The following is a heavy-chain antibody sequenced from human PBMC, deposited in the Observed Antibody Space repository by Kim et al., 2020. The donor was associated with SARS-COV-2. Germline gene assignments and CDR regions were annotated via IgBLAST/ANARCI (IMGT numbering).Heavy chain of an antibody. CDR2: ST. Sequence: STSYADSVKGRFTISRDIAKNTLYLQMNSLIAEDKAVYFCAKGGTYSYDKIDGWGQWT. J-gene: IGHJ6*02. CDR3: AKGGTYSYDKIDG. D-gene: IGHD5-18*01. V-gene: IGHV3-74*01.